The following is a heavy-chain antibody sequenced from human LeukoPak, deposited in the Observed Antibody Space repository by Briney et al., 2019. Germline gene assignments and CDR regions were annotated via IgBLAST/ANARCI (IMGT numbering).Heavy chain of an antibody. CDR3: ARWELRFGAFDI. Sequence: GGSLRLSCAASGFTFSSYAMHWVRQAPGKGLEWVAVIWYDGSNKYYADSVKGRFTISRDNSKNTLYLQMNSLRAEDTAVYYCARWELRFGAFDIWGQGTMVTVSS. CDR2: IWYDGSNK. D-gene: IGHD1-26*01. CDR1: GFTFSSYA. V-gene: IGHV3-33*08. J-gene: IGHJ3*02.